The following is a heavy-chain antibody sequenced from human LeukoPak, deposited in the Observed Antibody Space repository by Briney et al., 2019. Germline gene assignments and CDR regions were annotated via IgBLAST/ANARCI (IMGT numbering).Heavy chain of an antibody. CDR3: ARVLSRYSGSYLNWFDP. CDR2: FIPILGIA. V-gene: IGHV1-69*04. Sequence: SVKVSCKASGGTFSSYAISWVRQAPGQGLEWMGRFIPILGIANYAQKFQGRVTITADKSTSTAYMELSSLRSEDTAVYYCARVLSRYSGSYLNWFDPWGQGTLVTVSS. D-gene: IGHD1-26*01. CDR1: GGTFSSYA. J-gene: IGHJ5*02.